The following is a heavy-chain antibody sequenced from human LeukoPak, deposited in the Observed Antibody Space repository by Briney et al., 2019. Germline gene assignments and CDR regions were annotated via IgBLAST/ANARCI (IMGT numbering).Heavy chain of an antibody. CDR3: ARRFDY. J-gene: IGHJ4*02. Sequence: GGSLRLSCTVSGFTVSSNSMSWVRQAPGKGLEWVSAISPGDYTAYYADSVKGRFTISRDNAKNSLYLQMNSLRAEDTAVYYCARRFDYWGQGTLVTVSS. V-gene: IGHV3-21*01. CDR1: GFTVSSNS. CDR2: ISPGDYTA.